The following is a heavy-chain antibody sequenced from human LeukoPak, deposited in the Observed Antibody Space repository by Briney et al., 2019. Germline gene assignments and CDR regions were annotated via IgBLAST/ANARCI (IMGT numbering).Heavy chain of an antibody. J-gene: IGHJ5*02. CDR2: ELYSGST. CDR1: GGSMSGSH. D-gene: IGHD3-10*01. V-gene: IGHV4-59*01. CDR3: AKDNYYDSGSYLDP. Sequence: PSETLFLTCTASGGSMSGSHWSWIRQSPGKVLEWLAYELYSGSTRYNPSLKSRGTISIDTSKNQFYLRLTSVSAADTAVYYCAKDNYYDSGSYLDPWGQGALVTVSS.